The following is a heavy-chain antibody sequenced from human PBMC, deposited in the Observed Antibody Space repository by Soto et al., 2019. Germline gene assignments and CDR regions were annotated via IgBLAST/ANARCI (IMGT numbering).Heavy chain of an antibody. CDR1: GAAIDSRY. Sequence: SETLSLTCTVSGAAIDSRYWGCIRQPPGKGLEWIGQVFYSGSTNYNPSLKSRVTISINTSTKQFSLKLTSVSAADTAVYYCARSFMVPVEYFASCGQGTLVT. V-gene: IGHV4-59*11. J-gene: IGHJ4*02. CDR3: ARSFMVPVEYFAS. CDR2: VFYSGST. D-gene: IGHD3-10*01.